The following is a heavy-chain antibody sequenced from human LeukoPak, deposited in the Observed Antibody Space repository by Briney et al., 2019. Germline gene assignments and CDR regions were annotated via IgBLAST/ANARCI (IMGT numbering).Heavy chain of an antibody. D-gene: IGHD6-13*01. V-gene: IGHV3-7*01. Sequence: GGSLRLSCAASGFTFSNYWMSWVRQAPGKGLEWVANIKQDGSEKYYVDSVKGRFTVSRDNAKNSLFLQMNSLRAEDTAVYYCARDIRIAAAGGFDYWGQGTLVTVSS. J-gene: IGHJ4*02. CDR2: IKQDGSEK. CDR3: ARDIRIAAAGGFDY. CDR1: GFTFSNYW.